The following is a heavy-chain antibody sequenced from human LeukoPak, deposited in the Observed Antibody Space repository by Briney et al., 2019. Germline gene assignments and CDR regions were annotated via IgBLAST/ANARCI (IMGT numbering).Heavy chain of an antibody. Sequence: PGGSLRLSCAASGFTFSAYAMSWVRQAPGKGLEWVSAITGSGDDTYYADSVKGRFTISRDSSRNTLYLQMNSLRAEDTAVYYCAKYTPTNYYGSGSLFDYWGQGALVTVSS. V-gene: IGHV3-23*01. J-gene: IGHJ4*02. D-gene: IGHD3-10*01. CDR1: GFTFSAYA. CDR3: AKYTPTNYYGSGSLFDY. CDR2: ITGSGDDT.